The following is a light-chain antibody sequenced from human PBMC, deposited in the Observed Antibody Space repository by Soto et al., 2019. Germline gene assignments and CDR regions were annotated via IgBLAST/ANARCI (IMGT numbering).Light chain of an antibody. CDR2: WAS. CDR1: QSVFYSSNNNKY. Sequence: DIVMTQSPESLAVSLGERATINCKSSQSVFYSSNNNKYLAWYRQRPGQPPELLVYWASTRESGVPDRFSGSWSGTDFTLTINNLQAEDGATYYCQQYYSSPLSFGGGNKVEIK. J-gene: IGKJ4*01. CDR3: QQYYSSPLS. V-gene: IGKV4-1*01.